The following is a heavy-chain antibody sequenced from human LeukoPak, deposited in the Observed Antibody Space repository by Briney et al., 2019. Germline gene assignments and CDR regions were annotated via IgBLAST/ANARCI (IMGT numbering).Heavy chain of an antibody. V-gene: IGHV4-39*07. J-gene: IGHJ5*02. D-gene: IGHD3-9*01. CDR3: ARNEGGLVIIRYSWFDP. CDR2: LYCSGIT. Sequence: PSETLSLTCTVSGGSISSSSYYWGWIRQPPGKGLEWIGSLYCSGITYYNPSLKSRVTISVDTSKNQFSLKLSSVTAADTAVYYCARNEGGLVIIRYSWFDPWGQGTLVTVSS. CDR1: GGSISSSSYY.